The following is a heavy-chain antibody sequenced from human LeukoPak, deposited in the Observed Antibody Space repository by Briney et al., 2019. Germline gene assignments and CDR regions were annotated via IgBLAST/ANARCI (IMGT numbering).Heavy chain of an antibody. CDR3: ARDNSESLGWWFDP. CDR1: GFTFIKYY. J-gene: IGHJ5*02. CDR2: INPSGDST. V-gene: IGHV1-46*01. Sequence: ASVKVSCKASGFTFIKYYMHWVRQAPGQRLEWMGIINPSGDSTSYAQKFRGRVTVTRDTSSSTVYMELSSLRSEDTAVYYCARDNSESLGWWFDPWGQGTLVTVSS.